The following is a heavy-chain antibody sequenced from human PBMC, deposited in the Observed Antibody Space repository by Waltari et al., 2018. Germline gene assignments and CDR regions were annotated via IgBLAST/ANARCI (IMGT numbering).Heavy chain of an antibody. Sequence: QVQLQESGPGLVKPSGTLSLTCAVSGGSISSSNWWRWVRQPPGKGLAWIGEIYPSGSTNDNPSLKSRFTISVDKSKNQFSLKLSSVPPADTAVFYCARAAAGTGGGYWGQGTLVTVSS. CDR1: GGSISSSNW. J-gene: IGHJ4*02. CDR3: ARAAAGTGGGY. V-gene: IGHV4-4*02. D-gene: IGHD6-13*01. CDR2: IYPSGST.